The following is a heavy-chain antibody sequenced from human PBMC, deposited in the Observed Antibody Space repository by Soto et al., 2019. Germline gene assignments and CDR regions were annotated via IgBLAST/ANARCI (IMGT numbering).Heavy chain of an antibody. CDR3: DTLDSFGSDY. D-gene: IGHD5-18*01. V-gene: IGHV3-74*03. Sequence: EVQLVESGGGLVQPGGSLRLSCAASGFTFSRFWMHWVRQAPGKGLVWVSRIYSDGSSPMYADSVKGRLTISRDNAKCSRYLQMNSPRAEDKGVYFCDTLDSFGSDYWGQGTLVTVSS. CDR1: GFTFSRFW. J-gene: IGHJ4*02. CDR2: IYSDGSSP.